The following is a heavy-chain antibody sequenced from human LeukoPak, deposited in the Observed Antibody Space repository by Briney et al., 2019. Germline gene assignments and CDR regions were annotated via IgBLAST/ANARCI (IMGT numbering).Heavy chain of an antibody. V-gene: IGHV4-39*01. D-gene: IGHD6-19*01. Sequence: SETLSLTCTVSGGSISSGSYYWGWIRQPPGKGLEWIGSIYYSGRTYQNPSLKSRVTISVDTSKNQFSLKLSSVTAADTAVYYCARPSREGSGWYDFDYWGQGTLVTVSS. CDR1: GGSISSGSYY. CDR2: IYYSGRT. J-gene: IGHJ4*02. CDR3: ARPSREGSGWYDFDY.